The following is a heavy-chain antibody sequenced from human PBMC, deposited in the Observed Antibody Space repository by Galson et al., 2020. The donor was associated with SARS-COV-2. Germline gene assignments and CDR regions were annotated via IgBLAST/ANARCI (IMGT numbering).Heavy chain of an antibody. V-gene: IGHV1-18*01. D-gene: IGHD2-15*01. CDR2: ISAYNGNT. CDR3: AGVDIVVVVAADSWYYFDD. CDR1: GYTFTSYG. Sequence: GESLKISCKASGYTFTSYGISWVRQAPGQGLEWMGWISAYNGNTNYAQKLQGRVTITTDTSTSTAYMELRSLRSDDTAVYYCAGVDIVVVVAADSWYYFDDWGQGTLVTVSS. J-gene: IGHJ4*02.